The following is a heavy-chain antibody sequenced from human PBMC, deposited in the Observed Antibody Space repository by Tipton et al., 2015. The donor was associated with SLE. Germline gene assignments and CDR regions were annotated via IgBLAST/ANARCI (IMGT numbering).Heavy chain of an antibody. CDR2: IFYGGST. CDR1: GDSISGYY. J-gene: IGHJ3*02. CDR3: ARQNSTGGAYDYVANAAVDI. Sequence: TLSLSCTVSGDSISGYYWNWIRQPPGKGLEWIGHIFYGGSTNYNPSLKSRVAMSVDTSKKQFSLKLNSVTAADTAIYFCARQNSTGGAYDYVANAAVDIWGQGTVVTVSS. D-gene: IGHD2-8*02. V-gene: IGHV4-59*08.